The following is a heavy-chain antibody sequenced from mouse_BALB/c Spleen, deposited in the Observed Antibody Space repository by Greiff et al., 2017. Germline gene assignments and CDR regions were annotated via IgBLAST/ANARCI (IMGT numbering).Heavy chain of an antibody. J-gene: IGHJ1*01. V-gene: IGHV1-14*01. CDR1: GYTFTSYV. CDR2: INPYNDGT. CDR3: ASYGSIYWYFDV. D-gene: IGHD1-1*01. Sequence: EVQLQQSGPELVKPGASVKMSCKASGYTFTSYVMHWVKQKPGQGLEWIGYINPYNDGTKYNEKFKGKATLTSDKSSSTAYMELSSLTSEDSAVYYCASYGSIYWYFDVWGAGTTVTVSS.